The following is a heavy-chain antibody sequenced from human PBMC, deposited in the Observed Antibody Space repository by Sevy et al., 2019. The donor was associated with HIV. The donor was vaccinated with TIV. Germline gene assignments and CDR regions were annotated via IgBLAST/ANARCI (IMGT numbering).Heavy chain of an antibody. D-gene: IGHD4-17*01. CDR2: ISYDGSDK. CDR1: GFAFSNYYA. J-gene: IGHJ6*02. CDR3: ARPRANYVDHYFFYPMDV. V-gene: IGHV3-30-3*01. Sequence: GGSLRLSCAASGFAFSNYYAMHWVRQAPGKGLEWVALISYDGSDKYYADSVKGRFTISRDNFENTLYLQMNSLTTEDTAVYYCARPRANYVDHYFFYPMDVWGQGTTVTVSS.